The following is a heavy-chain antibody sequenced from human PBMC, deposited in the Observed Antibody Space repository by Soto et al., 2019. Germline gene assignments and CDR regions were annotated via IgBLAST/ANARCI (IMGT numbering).Heavy chain of an antibody. D-gene: IGHD3-10*01. Sequence: PGGSLRLSCAASGFTFSAYWMHWVRQAPGKGLVWVSRINSDGSGTSYADSVTGRFTISRDNAKNTLYLQMNSLRAEDTAVYYCARGKYGSGSSVDYWGQGTLVTVSS. V-gene: IGHV3-74*01. J-gene: IGHJ4*02. CDR2: INSDGSGT. CDR1: GFTFSAYW. CDR3: ARGKYGSGSSVDY.